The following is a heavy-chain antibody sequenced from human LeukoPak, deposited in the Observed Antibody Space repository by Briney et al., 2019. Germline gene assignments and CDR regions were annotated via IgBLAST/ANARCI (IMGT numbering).Heavy chain of an antibody. V-gene: IGHV4-61*01. CDR3: ARGIGFGGHYDY. J-gene: IGHJ4*02. CDR1: GGSVSSTTYY. D-gene: IGHD3-10*01. Sequence: KTSETLSLTCTVSGGSVSSTTYYWNWIRQTPGKGPEWVGYIFYSGSTNYNPSLKSRVTISLDTSKNQFSLQLRSVTAADTAVYYCARGIGFGGHYDYWGQGTLVTVSS. CDR2: IFYSGST.